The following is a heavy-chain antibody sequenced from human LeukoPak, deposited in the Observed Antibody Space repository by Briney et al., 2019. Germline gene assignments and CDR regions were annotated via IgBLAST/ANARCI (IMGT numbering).Heavy chain of an antibody. J-gene: IGHJ4*02. CDR3: AKTTTGYSSGRYPAWPIDY. V-gene: IGHV3-23*01. D-gene: IGHD2-15*01. CDR1: GFTFGSYA. Sequence: GGPLRLSCAASGFTFGSYAMYWVRQAPGKGLEWVSGIFGGGGSAHYADSVKGRFTISRDNSKNRVYLQMDSLRAEDTATYSCAKTTTGYSSGRYPAWPIDYWGQGTLVTVSS. CDR2: IFGGGGSA.